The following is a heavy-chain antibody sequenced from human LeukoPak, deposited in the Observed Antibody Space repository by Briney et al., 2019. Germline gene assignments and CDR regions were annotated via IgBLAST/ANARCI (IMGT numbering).Heavy chain of an antibody. CDR2: IYYSGST. J-gene: IGHJ5*02. CDR1: GGSISSYY. V-gene: IGHV4-59*08. CDR3: ARVSGSGRWFDP. Sequence: SETLSLTCTVSGGSISSYYWSWIRQPPGKGLEWIGYIYYSGSTNYNPSLKSRVTISVDTSKNQFSLKLSSVTAADTAMYYCARVSGSGRWFDPWGQGTLVTVSS. D-gene: IGHD3-10*01.